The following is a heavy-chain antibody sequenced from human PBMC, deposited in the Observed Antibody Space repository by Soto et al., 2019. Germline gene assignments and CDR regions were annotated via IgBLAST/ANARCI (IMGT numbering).Heavy chain of an antibody. J-gene: IGHJ6*02. D-gene: IGHD5-18*01. CDR3: ARPSTAMAYYYFYYAMDV. V-gene: IGHV3-30-3*01. Sequence: QVQLVESGGGGVQPGRSLRLSCAASGFTFSSYAMYWVRQAPGKGLECVAIISYDGSNKYYADSVKGRFTISRDNSKNTLYLEMNSLRAEDTAVYYCARPSTAMAYYYFYYAMDVWGQGTTVTVSS. CDR2: ISYDGSNK. CDR1: GFTFSSYA.